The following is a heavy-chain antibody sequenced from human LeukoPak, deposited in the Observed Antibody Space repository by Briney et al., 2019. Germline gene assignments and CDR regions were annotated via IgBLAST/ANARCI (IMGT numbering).Heavy chain of an antibody. CDR2: INHSGST. J-gene: IGHJ4*02. CDR1: GGSFSGYY. CDR3: ARQKDTASQY. Sequence: SETLSLTCAVYGGSFSGYYWSWIRQPPGKGLEWIGEINHSGSTNYNPSLKSRVTISVDTSKNQFSLKLSSVTAADTAVYYCARQKDTASQYWGQGTLVTVSS. V-gene: IGHV4-34*01. D-gene: IGHD5-18*01.